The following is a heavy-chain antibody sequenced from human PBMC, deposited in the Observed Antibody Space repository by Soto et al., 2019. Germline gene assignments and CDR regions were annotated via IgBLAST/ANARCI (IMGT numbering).Heavy chain of an antibody. J-gene: IGHJ6*02. D-gene: IGHD3-10*01. CDR3: ARAGPDYYYYGMDV. Sequence: GSLRLSCAASGFTFSSYWMHWVRQAPGKGLVWVSRINSDGSNTSYADSVKGRFTISRDNTKNTLYLQMNSLRAEDTAVYYCARAGPDYYYYGMDVWGQGTTVTV. CDR2: INSDGSNT. CDR1: GFTFSSYW. V-gene: IGHV3-74*01.